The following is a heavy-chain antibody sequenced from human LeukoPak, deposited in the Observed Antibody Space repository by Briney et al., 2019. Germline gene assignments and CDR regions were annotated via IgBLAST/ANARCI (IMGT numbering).Heavy chain of an antibody. CDR2: IYHSGST. CDR3: ARTPVGRDGYNSAFDI. CDR1: GYSISSGYY. Sequence: SETLSLTCAVSGYSISSGYYWGWIRQPPGKGLEWIGRIYHSGSTYYNPSLKSRVTISVDTSKNQFSLKLSSVTAADTAVYYCARTPVGRDGYNSAFDIWGQGTMVTVSS. D-gene: IGHD5-24*01. V-gene: IGHV4-38-2*01. J-gene: IGHJ3*02.